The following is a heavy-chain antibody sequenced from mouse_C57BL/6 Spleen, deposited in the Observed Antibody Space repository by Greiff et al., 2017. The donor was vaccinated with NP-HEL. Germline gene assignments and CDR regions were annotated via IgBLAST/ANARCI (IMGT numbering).Heavy chain of an antibody. CDR1: GYTFTSYW. J-gene: IGHJ1*03. CDR2: IHPNSGST. Sequence: VQLQQSGAELVKPGASVKLSCKASGYTFTSYWMHWVKQRPGQGLEWIGMIHPNSGSTNYNEKFKSKATLTVDKSSSTAYMQLSILTSEDSAVYYCARDDYYGSSYGWYFDVWGTGTTVTVSS. D-gene: IGHD1-1*01. V-gene: IGHV1-64*01. CDR3: ARDDYYGSSYGWYFDV.